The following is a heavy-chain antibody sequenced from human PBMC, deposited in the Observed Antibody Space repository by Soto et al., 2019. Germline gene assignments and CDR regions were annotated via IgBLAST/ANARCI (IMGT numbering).Heavy chain of an antibody. Sequence: ASVKVSCKASGGTFSSYAISWVRQAPGQGLEWMGWINPNSGGTNYAQKFQGWVTMTRDTSISTAYMELSRLRSDDTAVYYCARATEYYDILTGYYSLFYFDYWGQGTLVTVSS. CDR1: GGTFSSYA. CDR3: ARATEYYDILTGYYSLFYFDY. J-gene: IGHJ4*02. CDR2: INPNSGGT. D-gene: IGHD3-9*01. V-gene: IGHV1-2*04.